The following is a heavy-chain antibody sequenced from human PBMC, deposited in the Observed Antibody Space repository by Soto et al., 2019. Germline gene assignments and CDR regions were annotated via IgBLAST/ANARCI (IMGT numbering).Heavy chain of an antibody. D-gene: IGHD5-12*01. CDR1: GGTFRSYA. V-gene: IGHV1-69*13. Sequence: SVKVSCKASGGTFRSYAISWVRQAPGQGLEWMGGIIPIFGTENYAQKFPGRVPITADESTSTAYMELSSLRSEDTAVYYCARGGGYNPPYVYYYGMDFWGQGTTVTVSS. CDR2: IIPIFGTE. J-gene: IGHJ6*02. CDR3: ARGGGYNPPYVYYYGMDF.